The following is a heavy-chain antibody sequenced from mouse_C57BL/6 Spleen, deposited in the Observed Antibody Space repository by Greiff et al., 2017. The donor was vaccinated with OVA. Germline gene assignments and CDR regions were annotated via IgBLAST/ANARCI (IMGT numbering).Heavy chain of an antibody. J-gene: IGHJ3*01. CDR2: INPSTGGT. V-gene: IGHV1-42*01. Sequence: DVQLQQSGPELVKPGASVKISCKASGYSFTGYYMNWVKQSPEKSLEWIGEINPSTGGTTYNQKFKAKATLTVDKDSSTAYMQLKSLTSDDSAVYYCARAGFAYWGQGTLVTVSA. CDR1: GYSFTGYY. CDR3: ARAGFAY.